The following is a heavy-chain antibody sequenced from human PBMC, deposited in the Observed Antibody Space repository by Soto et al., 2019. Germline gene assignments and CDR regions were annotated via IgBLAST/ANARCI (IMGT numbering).Heavy chain of an antibody. CDR3: AKDSVYSSGWYWYY. CDR2: INSDGSST. CDR1: GFTFSSSW. V-gene: IGHV3-74*01. Sequence: GGSLRLSCAASGFTFSSSWMHWVRQAPGKGLVWVSRINSDGSSTNYADSVKGRFTISRDNAKNTLNLQMNSPRAEDTAIYYCAKDSVYSSGWYWYYWGQGTLVTVSS. J-gene: IGHJ4*01. D-gene: IGHD6-19*01.